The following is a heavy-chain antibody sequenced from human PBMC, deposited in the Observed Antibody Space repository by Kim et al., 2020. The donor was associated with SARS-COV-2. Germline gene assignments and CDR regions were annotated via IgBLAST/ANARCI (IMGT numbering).Heavy chain of an antibody. Sequence: SETLSLTCTVSGGSISSSSYYWGWIRQPPGKGLEWIGSIYYSGSTYYNPSLKSRVTISVDTSKNQFSLKLSSVTAADTAVYYCARVTMVRGVYYYGMDVWGQGTTVTVSS. CDR1: GGSISSSSYY. CDR3: ARVTMVRGVYYYGMDV. V-gene: IGHV4-39*01. J-gene: IGHJ6*02. CDR2: IYYSGST. D-gene: IGHD3-10*01.